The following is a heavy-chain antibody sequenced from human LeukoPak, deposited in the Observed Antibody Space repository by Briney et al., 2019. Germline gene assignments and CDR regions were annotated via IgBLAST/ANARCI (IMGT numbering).Heavy chain of an antibody. CDR1: GFTFSSNA. D-gene: IGHD1-1*01. Sequence: PGGSLRLSCAASGFTFSSNAMTWVRQAPGKRLEWVSTIRGNGGGTHYAESLRGRFTISRDNSKSTVYLQMNSLSAEDTAIYYCSKGRELDDGVLESWGRGTLVTVSS. J-gene: IGHJ4*02. V-gene: IGHV3-23*01. CDR2: IRGNGGGT. CDR3: SKGRELDDGVLES.